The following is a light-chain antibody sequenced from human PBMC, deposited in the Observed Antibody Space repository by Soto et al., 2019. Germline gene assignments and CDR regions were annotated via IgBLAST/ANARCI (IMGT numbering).Light chain of an antibody. V-gene: IGLV2-8*01. CDR3: ISYAGSTMVV. J-gene: IGLJ2*01. CDR2: DVS. Sequence: QSALTQPPSAAGSPGQSVTISCTGSSSDVGGYNYVSWYQQHPGKAPQLMIYDVSKRPSGVPDRFSGSKSGNTASLNVSGLQAEDEADYYCISYAGSTMVVFGGGTKLTVL. CDR1: SSDVGGYNY.